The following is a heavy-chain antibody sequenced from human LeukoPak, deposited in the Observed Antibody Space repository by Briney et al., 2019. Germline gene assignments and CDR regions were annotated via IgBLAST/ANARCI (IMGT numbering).Heavy chain of an antibody. V-gene: IGHV1-2*02. J-gene: IGHJ4*02. CDR1: GYTFTSYA. D-gene: IGHD5-24*01. Sequence: ASVKVSCKSSGYTFTSYAIHEVRQAPGQGLEWMGWITPSGGTNYPQKFQGRVAITWDTSITTAYMDLSRLTSDDTAVYYGARDRYGDGFAHLDYWGQGALVTVSS. CDR3: ARDRYGDGFAHLDY. CDR2: ITPSGGT.